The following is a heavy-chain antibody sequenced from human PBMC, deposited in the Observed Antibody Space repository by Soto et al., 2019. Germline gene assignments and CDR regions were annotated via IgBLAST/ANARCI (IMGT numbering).Heavy chain of an antibody. CDR1: GDSVSSTTAA. CDR2: TYYSSNWRH. Sequence: QTLSLTCAISGDSVSSTTAAWNLIRSSPSRGLEWLGRTYYSSNWRHDYAVSVKSRITVNPDTSKNHFSLQLNSVTPDDTAVYYCARGVAGSGFDLWGQGTLVTVSS. D-gene: IGHD6-19*01. J-gene: IGHJ4*02. CDR3: ARGVAGSGFDL. V-gene: IGHV6-1*01.